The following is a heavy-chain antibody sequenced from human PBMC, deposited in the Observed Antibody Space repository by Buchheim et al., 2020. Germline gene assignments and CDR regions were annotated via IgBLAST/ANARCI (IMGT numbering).Heavy chain of an antibody. CDR3: AKNSRGVIKSY. CDR1: GFTFRSHA. V-gene: IGHV3-23*01. J-gene: IGHJ4*02. D-gene: IGHD3-10*01. Sequence: EVQLLESGGGLVQPGGSLRLSCAGSGFTFRSHAMSWVRQAPGKGLEWVAAISGSAGSKHYSDSVKGRFTISRDNSKNTLYLQMNSLRAEDTAVYYCAKNSRGVIKSYWGQGTL. CDR2: ISGSAGSK.